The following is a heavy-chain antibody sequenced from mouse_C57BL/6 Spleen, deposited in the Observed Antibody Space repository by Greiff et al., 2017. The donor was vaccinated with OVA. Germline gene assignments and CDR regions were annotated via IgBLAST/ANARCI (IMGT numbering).Heavy chain of an antibody. J-gene: IGHJ2*01. CDR3: ASPYYDYDGIDY. CDR2: IYPGDGDT. V-gene: IGHV1-82*01. Sequence: LQESGPELVKPGASVKISCKASGYAFSSSWMNWVKQRPGKGLEWIGRIYPGDGDTNYNGKFKGKATLTADKSSSTAYMQLSSLTSEDSAVYFCASPYYDYDGIDYWGQGTTLTVSS. CDR1: GYAFSSSW. D-gene: IGHD2-4*01.